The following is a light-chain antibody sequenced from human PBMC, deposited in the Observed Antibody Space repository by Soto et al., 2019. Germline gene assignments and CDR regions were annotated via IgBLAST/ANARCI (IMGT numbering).Light chain of an antibody. CDR1: QSIGDS. V-gene: IGKV1-5*01. CDR3: QQRSDWPRIT. CDR2: DVS. Sequence: DIQMTQSPSTLSASVGDRVTITCRASQSIGDSLAWYQQKPGKAPYLLISDVSSLERGVPSRFSGSGSGTDFTLTISSLEPEDFAVYYCQQRSDWPRITFGQGTRLAI. J-gene: IGKJ5*01.